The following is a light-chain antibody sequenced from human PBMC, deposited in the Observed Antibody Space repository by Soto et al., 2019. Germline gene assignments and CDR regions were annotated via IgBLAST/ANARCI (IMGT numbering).Light chain of an antibody. CDR2: DTS. CDR1: QGIGDT. J-gene: IGKJ4*01. V-gene: IGKV3-15*01. Sequence: MTQSPSSLSASVGDRVTITCRASQGIGDTLAWYQHKPGQTPRLLIYDTSTRATGVPTRFSGSRSGAEFTLTINSLQSEDFAVYYCQPYNNWPLTFGGGTKVEIK. CDR3: QPYNNWPLT.